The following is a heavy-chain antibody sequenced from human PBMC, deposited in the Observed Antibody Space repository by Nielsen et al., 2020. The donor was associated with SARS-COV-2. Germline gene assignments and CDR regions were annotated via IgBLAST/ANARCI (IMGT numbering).Heavy chain of an antibody. V-gene: IGHV3-64D*09. CDR1: GFTFSSYA. CDR3: VKDPGGDHGPYYYYGMDV. J-gene: IGHJ6*02. CDR2: ISSNGGST. D-gene: IGHD4-17*01. Sequence: GESLKISCSASGFTFSSYAMHWVRQAPGKGLEYVSAISSNGGSTYYADSVKGRFTISRDNSKNTLYLQMSSLRAEDTAVYYCVKDPGGDHGPYYYYGMDVWGQGTTVTVSS.